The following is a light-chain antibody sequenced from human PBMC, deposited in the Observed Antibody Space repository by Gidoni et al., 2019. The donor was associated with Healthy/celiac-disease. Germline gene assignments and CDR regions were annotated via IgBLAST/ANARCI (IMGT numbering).Light chain of an antibody. V-gene: IGKV1D-13*01. Sequence: AIQLTQSPSSLSASVGDRVTITCRASQGISSALAWYQQKPGKAPNLLIFDASSLESGVPSRFSGSGSGTDFTLTISSLQPEDFATYYCQQFYNYPLTFXGXTKVEIK. CDR2: DAS. CDR3: QQFYNYPLT. CDR1: QGISSA. J-gene: IGKJ4*01.